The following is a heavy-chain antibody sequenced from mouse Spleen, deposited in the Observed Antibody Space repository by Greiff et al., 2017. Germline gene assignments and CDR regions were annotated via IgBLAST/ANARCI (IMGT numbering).Heavy chain of an antibody. D-gene: IGHD1-1*01. V-gene: IGHV1-82*01. CDR1: GYAFSSSW. CDR2: IYPGDGDT. J-gene: IGHJ2*01. CDR3: ARLATVVPYYFDY. Sequence: VKLQESGPELVKPGASVKISCKASGYAFSSSWMNWVKQRPGKGLEWIGRIYPGDGDTNYNGKFKGKATLTADKSSSTAYMQLSSLTSEDSAVYFCARLATVVPYYFDYWGQGTTLTVSS.